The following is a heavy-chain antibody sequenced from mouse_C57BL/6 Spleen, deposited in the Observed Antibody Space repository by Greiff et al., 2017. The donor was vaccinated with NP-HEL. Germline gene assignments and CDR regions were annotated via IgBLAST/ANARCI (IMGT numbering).Heavy chain of an antibody. CDR1: GYTFTSYW. CDR2: IHPNSGST. V-gene: IGHV1-64*01. J-gene: IGHJ2*01. Sequence: QVQLQQPGAELVKPGASVKLSCKASGYTFTSYWMHWVKQRPGQGLEWIGMIHPNSGSTNYNEKFKSKATLTVDKSSSTAYMQLSSLTSEDSAVYYCAREGDYDGVYYFDYWGQGTTLTVSS. D-gene: IGHD2-4*01. CDR3: AREGDYDGVYYFDY.